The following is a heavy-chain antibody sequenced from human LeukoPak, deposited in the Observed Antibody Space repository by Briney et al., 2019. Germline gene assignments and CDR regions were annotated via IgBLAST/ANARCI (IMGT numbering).Heavy chain of an antibody. D-gene: IGHD6-6*01. CDR3: ARAAYASSSDS. CDR1: GFAFISYW. Sequence: GGSLRLSGVASGFAFISYWLAWVRQAPGRGLAWVASVDLDGGGKYSVDSVKGRFTISRDNAKNSLYLQMDSLRAEDTAVYYCARAAYASSSDSWGQGTLVTVSS. J-gene: IGHJ4*02. V-gene: IGHV3-7*03. CDR2: VDLDGGGK.